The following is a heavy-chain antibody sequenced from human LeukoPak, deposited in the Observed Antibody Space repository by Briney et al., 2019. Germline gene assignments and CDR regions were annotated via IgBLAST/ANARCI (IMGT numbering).Heavy chain of an antibody. CDR2: ISSSSSYI. V-gene: IGHV3-21*01. D-gene: IGHD6-19*01. Sequence: GESLKISCAASGFTFSSYSMNWVRQAPGKGLEWVSSISSSSSYIYYADSVKGRFTISRDNAKNSLYLQMNSLRAEDTAVYYCARRGVAGNPSRAYGMDVWGQGTTVTVSS. J-gene: IGHJ6*02. CDR3: ARRGVAGNPSRAYGMDV. CDR1: GFTFSSYS.